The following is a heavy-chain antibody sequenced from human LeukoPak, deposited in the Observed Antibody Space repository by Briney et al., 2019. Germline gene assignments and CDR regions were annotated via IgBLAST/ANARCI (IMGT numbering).Heavy chain of an antibody. Sequence: GGSLRLSCAASRFTFSYYSMNWVRQAPGKGLEWISYISSSSSTIYYADSVKGRFTISRDNAKNSLYLQMSSLRAEDTAVYYCATAAYDSGSYIVNHDYWGQGTLVTVSS. D-gene: IGHD3-22*01. CDR2: ISSSSSTI. V-gene: IGHV3-48*01. CDR3: ATAAYDSGSYIVNHDY. J-gene: IGHJ4*02. CDR1: RFTFSYYS.